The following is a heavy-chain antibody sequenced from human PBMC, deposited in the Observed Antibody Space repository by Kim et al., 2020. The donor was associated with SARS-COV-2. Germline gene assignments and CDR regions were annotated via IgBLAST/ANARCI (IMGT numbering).Heavy chain of an antibody. V-gene: IGHV4-39*02. D-gene: IGHD2-2*01. Sequence: SETLSLTCTVSGGSISSSSYYWGWVRQPPGKGLEWIGSINYGGYTYYNPSVKSRVTISVDTSKNYFSLNLGSVTAADTAVYFCAGRGTSWFFDIWGQGTMVTVSS. CDR2: INYGGYT. CDR3: AGRGTSWFFDI. J-gene: IGHJ3*02. CDR1: GGSISSSSYY.